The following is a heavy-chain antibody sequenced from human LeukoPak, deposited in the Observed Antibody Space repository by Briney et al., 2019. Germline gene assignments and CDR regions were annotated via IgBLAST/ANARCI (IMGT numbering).Heavy chain of an antibody. CDR3: AKDRGSGWYSA. Sequence: PGRSLTLSCAASGFTFRSYGMHWVRQAPGKGLERVPDISYDGSNKYYADSVKGRFPISRDNYKITLYLQMNSLRDEDNDVYYGAKDRGSGWYSAWGQGTLVTVSS. CDR1: GFTFRSYG. CDR2: ISYDGSNK. V-gene: IGHV3-30*18. D-gene: IGHD6-19*01. J-gene: IGHJ4*02.